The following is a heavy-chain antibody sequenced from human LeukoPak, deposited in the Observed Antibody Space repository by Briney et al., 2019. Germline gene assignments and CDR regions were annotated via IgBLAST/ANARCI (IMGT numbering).Heavy chain of an antibody. V-gene: IGHV4-59*08. CDR2: IYYSGST. Sequence: SETLSLTCTVSGGSISSYYWSWIRQPPGKGLEWIGYIYYSGSTNYNPSLKSRVTISVDTSKNQFSLKLSSVTAADTAVYYCARHLLSSSWSWGFDYWGQATLVTVSS. J-gene: IGHJ4*02. CDR3: ARHLLSSSWSWGFDY. D-gene: IGHD6-13*01. CDR1: GGSISSYY.